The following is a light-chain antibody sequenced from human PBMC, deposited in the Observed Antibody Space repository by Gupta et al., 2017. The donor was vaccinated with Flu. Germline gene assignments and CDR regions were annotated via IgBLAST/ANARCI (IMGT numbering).Light chain of an antibody. CDR3: QHRSASWT. V-gene: IGKV3-11*01. CDR2: DAC. Sequence: ENVLTQSPATLSLSPGERATRSCRASQSVGTYLAWYQQKPGQSPRLIIYDACNRATGIPARFSGSGYEKDFTLTSSRREHEDSAVYYWQHRSASWTFGQGTKVEI. J-gene: IGKJ1*01. CDR1: QSVGTY.